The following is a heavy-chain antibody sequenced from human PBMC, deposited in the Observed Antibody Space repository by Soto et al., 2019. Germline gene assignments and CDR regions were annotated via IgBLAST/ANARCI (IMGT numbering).Heavy chain of an antibody. D-gene: IGHD2-8*01. CDR2: IVVGSGNT. Sequence: ASVKVSCKASGFTFTSSAVQWVRQARGQRLEWIGWIVVGSGNTNYAQKFQERATITRDMSTSTAYMELSSLRSEDTAVYYCAAEQVSDGIPLGYWGQGTLVTVSS. CDR3: AAEQVSDGIPLGY. J-gene: IGHJ4*02. CDR1: GFTFTSSA. V-gene: IGHV1-58*01.